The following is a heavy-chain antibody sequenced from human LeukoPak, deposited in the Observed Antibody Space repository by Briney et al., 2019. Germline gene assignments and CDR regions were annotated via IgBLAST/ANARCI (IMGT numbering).Heavy chain of an antibody. V-gene: IGHV4-34*01. J-gene: IGHJ4*02. CDR1: GGSFSGYY. D-gene: IGHD5-18*01. CDR2: INHSGST. Sequence: SETLPLTCAVYGGSFSGYYWSWIRQPPGKGLEWIGEINHSGSTNYSPSLKSRVTISVDTSKNQFSLKLSSVTAADTAVYYCARGPEAGYSYGEFDYWGQGTLVTVSS. CDR3: ARGPEAGYSYGEFDY.